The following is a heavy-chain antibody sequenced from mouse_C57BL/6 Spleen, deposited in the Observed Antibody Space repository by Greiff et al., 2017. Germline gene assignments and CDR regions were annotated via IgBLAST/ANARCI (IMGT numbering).Heavy chain of an antibody. CDR1: GYSFTDYN. CDR2: INPNYGTT. D-gene: IGHD1-1*01. J-gene: IGHJ2*01. CDR3: ARSRYYGSTPYYFDY. V-gene: IGHV1-39*01. Sequence: LVESGPELVKPGASVKISCKASGYSFTDYNMNWVKQSNGKSLEWIGVINPNYGTTSYNQKFKGKATLTVDQSSSTAYMQLNSLTSEDSAVYYCARSRYYGSTPYYFDYWGQGTTLTVSS.